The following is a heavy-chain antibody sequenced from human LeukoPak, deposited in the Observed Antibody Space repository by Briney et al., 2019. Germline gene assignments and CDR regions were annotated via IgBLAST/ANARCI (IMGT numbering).Heavy chain of an antibody. CDR1: GGSISSYY. D-gene: IGHD6-19*01. V-gene: IGHV4-59*01. Sequence: SETLSLTCTVSGGSISSYYWSWIRQPPGKGLEWIGYIYYSGSTNYNPSLKSRVTISVDTSKHQFSLKLSSVTAADTAVYYCARDLVRVGPVAGSAYYYGMDVWGQGTTVTVSS. J-gene: IGHJ6*02. CDR2: IYYSGST. CDR3: ARDLVRVGPVAGSAYYYGMDV.